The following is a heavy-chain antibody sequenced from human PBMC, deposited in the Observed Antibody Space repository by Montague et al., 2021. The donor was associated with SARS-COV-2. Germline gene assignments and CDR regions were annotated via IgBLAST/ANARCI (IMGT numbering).Heavy chain of an antibody. Sequence: SLRLSCAASGLTFSSYAMIWVRQAPGKGLEWVSTISSTGGSTYYADSVKGRFIISRDNSRNTAYMQMNNLRAEDTAVYYCAKGFTYYFASGGYPNYFDPWGQGTLVSVSS. V-gene: IGHV3-23*01. D-gene: IGHD3-10*01. CDR1: GLTFSSYA. J-gene: IGHJ5*02. CDR3: AKGFTYYFASGGYPNYFDP. CDR2: ISSTGGST.